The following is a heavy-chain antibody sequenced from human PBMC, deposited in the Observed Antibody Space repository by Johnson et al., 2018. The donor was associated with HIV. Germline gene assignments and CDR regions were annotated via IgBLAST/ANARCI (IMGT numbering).Heavy chain of an antibody. CDR3: AKDRTIHDAFDI. J-gene: IGHJ3*02. V-gene: IGHV3-74*01. Sequence: EVQLVESGGGLIQPGGSLRLSCAASGFTVSSYAMHWVRQAPGKGLVWVSRTNSDGTTTNYADSVKGRFTISRDKAKNTLHLQMNSLRAEDTAVYYCAKDRTIHDAFDIWGQGTMVTVSS. D-gene: IGHD5-18*01. CDR2: TNSDGTTT. CDR1: GFTVSSYA.